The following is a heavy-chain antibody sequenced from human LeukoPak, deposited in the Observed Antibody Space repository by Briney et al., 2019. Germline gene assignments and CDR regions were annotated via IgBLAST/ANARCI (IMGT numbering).Heavy chain of an antibody. CDR1: GGSINISDYY. D-gene: IGHD2-15*01. CDR3: ARRGTIGSGRPWN. J-gene: IGHJ4*02. CDR2: MHYSGNT. V-gene: IGHV4-39*01. Sequence: PSETLSLTCTVSGGSINISDYYWVWIRQPPGKGLEWIGCMHYSGNTYYNPSLRSRVTISVDTSENQFSLKVRSVTAVDTAVYYCARRGTIGSGRPWNWGQGTLVTVSS.